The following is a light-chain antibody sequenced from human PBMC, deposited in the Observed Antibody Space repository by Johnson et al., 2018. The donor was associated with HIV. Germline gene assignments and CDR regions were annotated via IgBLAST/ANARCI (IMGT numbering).Light chain of an antibody. CDR2: ENN. Sequence: QSVLTQPPSVSAAPGQKVTISCSGSSSNIGNNYVSWYQQLPGTAPKLLIYENNKRPSGIPDQFSGSKSGTSATLGITGLQTGDEADYYCGTWDGSLSAGAVFGTGTKVTVL. J-gene: IGLJ1*01. CDR3: GTWDGSLSAGAV. V-gene: IGLV1-51*02. CDR1: SSNIGNNY.